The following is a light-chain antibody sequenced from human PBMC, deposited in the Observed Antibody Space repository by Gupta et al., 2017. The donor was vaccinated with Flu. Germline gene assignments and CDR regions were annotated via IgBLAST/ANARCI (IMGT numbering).Light chain of an antibody. CDR3: QQCDNSPYT. Sequence: EILLAQSPDTLSLSPGERATLSCRASQSVRSNYFAWYQQKPGQAPRLLLYRASTRATGIPDRFSGSGSGTDFTLTINGLEPEDFAVYYCQQCDNSPYTFGQGTKLQIK. CDR1: QSVRSNY. J-gene: IGKJ2*01. V-gene: IGKV3-20*01. CDR2: RAS.